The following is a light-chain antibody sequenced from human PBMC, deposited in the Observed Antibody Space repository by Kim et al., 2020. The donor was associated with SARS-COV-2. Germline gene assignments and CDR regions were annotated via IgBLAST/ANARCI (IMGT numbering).Light chain of an antibody. CDR2: DVS. V-gene: IGLV2-14*03. Sequence: GQSITIYGTGTSSDVGDYNYVSWYQQNPGKAPKLMIYDVSNRPSGVSNRFSGSKSGNTASLTISGLQAEDEADYYCSSYTSSSTRVFGGGTQLTVL. CDR1: SSDVGDYNY. J-gene: IGLJ3*02. CDR3: SSYTSSSTRV.